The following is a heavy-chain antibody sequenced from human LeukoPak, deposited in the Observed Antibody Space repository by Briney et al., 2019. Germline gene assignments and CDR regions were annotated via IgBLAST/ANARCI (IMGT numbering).Heavy chain of an antibody. J-gene: IGHJ4*02. D-gene: IGHD4-17*01. CDR2: ISPNSGGT. CDR3: AKNRAGDYADY. V-gene: IGHV1-2*06. CDR1: GYTFTDYY. Sequence: ASVKVSCKASGYTFTDYYVHWVRQAPGQGLEWMGRISPNSGGTNYAQKFRGRLTVTRDTSISTAYMELSSLRSDDTAVYYWAKNRAGDYADYCGQGTLVTVSS.